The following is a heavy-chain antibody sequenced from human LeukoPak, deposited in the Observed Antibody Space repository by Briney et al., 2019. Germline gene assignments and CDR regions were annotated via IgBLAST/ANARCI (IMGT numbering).Heavy chain of an antibody. D-gene: IGHD3-22*01. V-gene: IGHV4-59*01. CDR3: ARVTYDSSGFLFDS. J-gene: IGHJ4*02. CDR1: RGSFSGYY. Sequence: SETLSLTYAVYRGSFSGYYWSCIRQPPGKGLEWIGYFYYSGSTNYNPSLKSRVTISVDTSKNQFSLRLSSVTAADTAVYYCARVTYDSSGFLFDSWGQGALVTVSS. CDR2: FYYSGST.